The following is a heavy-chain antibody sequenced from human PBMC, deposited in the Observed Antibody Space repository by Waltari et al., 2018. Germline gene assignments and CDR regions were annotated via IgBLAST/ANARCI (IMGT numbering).Heavy chain of an antibody. CDR1: GGSFSGYY. V-gene: IGHV4-34*01. J-gene: IGHJ4*02. D-gene: IGHD3-10*01. Sequence: QVQLQQWGAGLLKPSETLSLTCAVYGGSFSGYYLRWLRQPPGKGLEWIGEINHSGSTNYNPSLKSRVTISVDTSKNQFSLKLSSVTAADTAVYYCARGGSYYAYYFDYWGQGTLVTVSS. CDR3: ARGGSYYAYYFDY. CDR2: INHSGST.